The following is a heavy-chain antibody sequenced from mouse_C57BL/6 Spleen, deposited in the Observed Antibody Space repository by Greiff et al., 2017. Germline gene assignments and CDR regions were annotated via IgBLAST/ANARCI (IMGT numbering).Heavy chain of an antibody. J-gene: IGHJ2*01. CDR3: AREGNYYGGSNYFDY. CDR2: IYPGAGDT. D-gene: IGHD1-1*01. CDR1: GYAFSSYW. V-gene: IGHV1-80*01. Sequence: QVQLQQSGAELVKPGASVKISCKASGYAFSSYWMNWVKQRPGKGLEWIGQIYPGAGDTNYNGKFKGKATLTADKSSSTAYMQLSSLTSEDSAVYFCAREGNYYGGSNYFDYWGQGTTLTVSS.